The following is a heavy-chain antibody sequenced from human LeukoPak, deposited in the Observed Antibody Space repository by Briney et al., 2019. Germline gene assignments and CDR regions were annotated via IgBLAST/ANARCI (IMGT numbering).Heavy chain of an antibody. Sequence: SETLSLTCAVSGGSISSGGYSWSWIRQPPGKGLEWIGYIYHSGSTYYNPSLKSRVTISVDRSKNQFSLKLSSVTAADTAVYYCARDGSIRGYYYGMDVWGQGTTVAVSS. D-gene: IGHD1-26*01. V-gene: IGHV4-30-2*01. CDR2: IYHSGST. CDR3: ARDGSIRGYYYGMDV. J-gene: IGHJ6*02. CDR1: GGSISSGGYS.